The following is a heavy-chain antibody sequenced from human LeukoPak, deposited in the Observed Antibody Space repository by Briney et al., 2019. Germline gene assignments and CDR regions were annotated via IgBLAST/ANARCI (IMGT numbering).Heavy chain of an antibody. CDR3: ARVRITMLRGRNDFYYMDV. D-gene: IGHD3-10*01. V-gene: IGHV3-53*01. CDR2: LHTGGNT. Sequence: PGGSLRLSCVASEFTVRSNYMTWVRQAPGKGLEWVSILHTGGNTCNADSVKGRFTISRDDSKNTVYLQMNSLRAEDTAVYYCARVRITMLRGRNDFYYMDVWGKGTTVIVTS. J-gene: IGHJ6*03. CDR1: EFTVRSNY.